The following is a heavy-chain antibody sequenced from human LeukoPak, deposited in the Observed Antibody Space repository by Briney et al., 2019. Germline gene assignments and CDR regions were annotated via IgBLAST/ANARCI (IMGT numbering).Heavy chain of an antibody. CDR3: ARKTYIAAADSNWFDP. D-gene: IGHD6-13*01. V-gene: IGHV7-4-1*02. J-gene: IGHJ5*02. CDR2: INTNTGNP. CDR1: GGTFSSYA. Sequence: ASVKVSCKASGGTFSSYAISWVRQAPGQGLEWMGWINTNTGNPTYAQGFTGRFVFSLDTSVSTAYLQISSLKAEDTAVYYCARKTYIAAADSNWFDPWGQGTLVTVSS.